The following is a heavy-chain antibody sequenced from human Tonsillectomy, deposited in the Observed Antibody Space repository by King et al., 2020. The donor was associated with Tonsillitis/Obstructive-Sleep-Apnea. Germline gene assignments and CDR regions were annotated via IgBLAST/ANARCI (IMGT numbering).Heavy chain of an antibody. CDR3: AKDQGNYYDSSGYRRYFDL. D-gene: IGHD3-22*01. CDR2: ISGSGCST. CDR1: GFTFSSYA. J-gene: IGHJ2*01. Sequence: VQLVESGGGLVQPGGSLRLSCAASGFTFSSYAMSWVRQAPGRGREWVSAISGSGCSTYYADSVKGRFTISRDNSKNTLYLQMNSLRAEDTAVYYCAKDQGNYYDSSGYRRYFDLWGRGTLVTVSS. V-gene: IGHV3-23*04.